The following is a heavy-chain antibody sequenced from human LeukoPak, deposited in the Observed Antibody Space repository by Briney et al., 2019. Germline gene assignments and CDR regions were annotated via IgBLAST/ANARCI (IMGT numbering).Heavy chain of an antibody. CDR2: IYWDDDR. CDR3: AHRKNYYDSSVFDN. V-gene: IGHV2-5*02. J-gene: IGHJ4*02. Sequence: SGPTLVNPTQTLTLTCTFSGFSLNTRGVGVGWIRQPPGRALEGLALIYWDDDRRYIPALKSRLTITMDTSKNQVVLTMTNMDPLDTATYFCAHRKNYYDSSVFDNWGQGTLVTVSS. CDR1: GFSLNTRGVG. D-gene: IGHD3-22*01.